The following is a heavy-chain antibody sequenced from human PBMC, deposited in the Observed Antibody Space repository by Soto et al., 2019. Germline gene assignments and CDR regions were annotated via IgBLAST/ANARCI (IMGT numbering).Heavy chain of an antibody. CDR1: GGSISSYY. J-gene: IGHJ6*02. CDR3: ARERGGYYDSSGYPGYYGMDV. D-gene: IGHD3-22*01. CDR2: IYYSGST. Sequence: SETLSLTCTVSGGSISSYYWSLIRQPPGKGLEWIGYIYYSGSTNYNPSLKSRVTISVDTSKNQFSLKLSSVTAADTAVYYCARERGGYYDSSGYPGYYGMDVWGQGTKVTVSS. V-gene: IGHV4-59*01.